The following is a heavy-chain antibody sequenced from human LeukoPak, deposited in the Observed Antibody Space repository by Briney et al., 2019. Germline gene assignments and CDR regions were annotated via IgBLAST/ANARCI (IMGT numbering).Heavy chain of an antibody. D-gene: IGHD3-9*01. V-gene: IGHV4-59*01. Sequence: SETLSLTCTVSGGSISSYYWSWIRQPPGEGLEWIGYIYYSGSTNYNPSLKSRVTISVDTSKNQFSLKLSSVTAADTAVYYCASINKDYDILTGYSNWFDPWGQGTLVTVSS. J-gene: IGHJ5*02. CDR3: ASINKDYDILTGYSNWFDP. CDR1: GGSISSYY. CDR2: IYYSGST.